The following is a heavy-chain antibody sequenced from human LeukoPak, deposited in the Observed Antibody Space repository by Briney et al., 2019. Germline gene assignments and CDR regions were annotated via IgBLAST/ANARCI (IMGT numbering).Heavy chain of an antibody. D-gene: IGHD3-16*02. CDR2: ISAYNGNT. CDR3: ARGLRLGELSSHPLWPYDY. J-gene: IGHJ4*02. CDR1: GYAFTSYG. V-gene: IGHV1-18*01. Sequence: APVEVSCKASGYAFTSYGISWVRQAPGQGLEWMGWISAYNGNTNYAQKLQGRVTMTTDTSTSTAYMELRSLRSDDTAVYYCARGLRLGELSSHPLWPYDYWGQGTLVTVSS.